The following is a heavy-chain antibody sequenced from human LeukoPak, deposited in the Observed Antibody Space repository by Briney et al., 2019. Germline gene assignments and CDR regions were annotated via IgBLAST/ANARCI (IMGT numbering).Heavy chain of an antibody. CDR3: AREIYGSGSYFDY. D-gene: IGHD3-10*01. CDR1: GGTFSSYA. J-gene: IGHJ4*02. V-gene: IGHV1-69*13. CDR2: IIPIFGTA. Sequence: GASVKVSCKASGGTFSSYAISWVRQAPGQGLEWMGGIIPIFGTANCAQKFQGRVTITADESTSTAYMELSSLRSEDTAAYYCAREIYGSGSYFDYWGQGTLVTVSS.